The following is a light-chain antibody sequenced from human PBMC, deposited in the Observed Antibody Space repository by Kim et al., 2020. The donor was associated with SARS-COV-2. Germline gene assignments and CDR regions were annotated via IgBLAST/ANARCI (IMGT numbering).Light chain of an antibody. J-gene: IGKJ1*01. Sequence: ASVGDRVTITCRASQGIANSLAWFQQKPGKVPQALIYAAANLQSGVPSRFSGSGSGTEFTLTIDSLQTEDVATYYCQKYNNAPWTFGPGTKVDIK. CDR3: QKYNNAPWT. CDR2: AAA. V-gene: IGKV1-27*01. CDR1: QGIANS.